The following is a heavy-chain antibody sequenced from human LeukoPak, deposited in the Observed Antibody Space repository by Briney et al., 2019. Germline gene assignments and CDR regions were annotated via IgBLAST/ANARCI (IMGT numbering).Heavy chain of an antibody. Sequence: PGGSLRLSCAASGFTFSSYAMHSVRQAPGKGLEYVSAISSNGGSTYYANSVKGRFTISRDNSKNTLYLQMGSLRAEDMAVYYCARVIRGSYLDAFDIWGQGTMVTVSS. CDR2: ISSNGGST. J-gene: IGHJ3*02. D-gene: IGHD1-26*01. CDR1: GFTFSSYA. V-gene: IGHV3-64*01. CDR3: ARVIRGSYLDAFDI.